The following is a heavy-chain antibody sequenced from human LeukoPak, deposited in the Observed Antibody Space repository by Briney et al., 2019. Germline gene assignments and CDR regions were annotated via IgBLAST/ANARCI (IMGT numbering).Heavy chain of an antibody. CDR3: ATLPLKYYDFWSGYSDY. CDR1: GFSFSTQR. CDR2: ISYDGSNK. Sequence: PGGSLGLSCAASGFSFSTQRMHWVRQAPGKGLEWVAVISYDGSNKYYADSVKGRFTISRDNSKNTLYLQMNSLRAEDTAVYYCATLPLKYYDFWSGYSDYWGQGTLVTVSS. J-gene: IGHJ4*02. V-gene: IGHV3-30*03. D-gene: IGHD3-3*01.